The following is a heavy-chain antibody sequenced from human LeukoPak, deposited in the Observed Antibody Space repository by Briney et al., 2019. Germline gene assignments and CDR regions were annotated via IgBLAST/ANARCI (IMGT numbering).Heavy chain of an antibody. D-gene: IGHD3/OR15-3a*01. V-gene: IGHV3-7*01. J-gene: IGHJ3*02. Sequence: TGGSLRLSCAASGFTFDDYGMSWVRQAPGKGLEWVANINEDGSEKYYVDSVRGRFTVSRGNAKNSLYLQMNSLRAEDTAVYYCARSGVLDSTPGAFDIWGQGTMVTVSS. CDR1: GFTFDDYG. CDR2: INEDGSEK. CDR3: ARSGVLDSTPGAFDI.